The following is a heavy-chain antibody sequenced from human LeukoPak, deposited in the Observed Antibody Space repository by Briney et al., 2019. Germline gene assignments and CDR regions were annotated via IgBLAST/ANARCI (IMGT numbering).Heavy chain of an antibody. Sequence: PSETLSLTCIVSGGSISSSSYYWGWIRQAPGKGLEWIGTIYYSGTTYYNPSLKSRVTISVDTSKNQFSLKLSSVTAADTAVYYCAKSSYSIFDYWGQGTLVTVSS. CDR2: IYYSGTT. V-gene: IGHV4-39*01. D-gene: IGHD5-18*01. CDR1: GGSISSSSYY. CDR3: AKSSYSIFDY. J-gene: IGHJ4*02.